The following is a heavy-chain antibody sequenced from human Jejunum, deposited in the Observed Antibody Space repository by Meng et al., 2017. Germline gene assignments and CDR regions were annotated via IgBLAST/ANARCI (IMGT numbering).Heavy chain of an antibody. CDR3: ARDRAYKAFDL. Sequence: GDSLKISCETSGFSFSNAWMNWVRQAPGKGLEWVASITSDGSETYYLDSVVGRFTISRDNATRSLFLQMDSLGMEDTALYYRARDRAYKAFDLWGQGTMVTVAS. CDR2: ITSDGSET. CDR1: GFSFSNAW. D-gene: IGHD3-16*01. J-gene: IGHJ3*01. V-gene: IGHV3-7*01.